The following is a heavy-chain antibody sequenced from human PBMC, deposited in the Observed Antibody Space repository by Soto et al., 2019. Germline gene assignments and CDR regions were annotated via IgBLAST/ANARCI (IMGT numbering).Heavy chain of an antibody. CDR3: AKTPVEINDSSGYSFDH. D-gene: IGHD3-22*01. J-gene: IGHJ4*02. CDR1: GFTFGNYA. Sequence: HPGGSLRLSCMTSGFTFGNYAMSWVRQAPGKGLEWVSTITSSGGGTYYADSVRGRFSVSRDILRSTMYLQMNNLAAEDSATYYCAKTPVEINDSSGYSFDHWGQGTMVTISS. CDR2: ITSSGGGT. V-gene: IGHV3-23*01.